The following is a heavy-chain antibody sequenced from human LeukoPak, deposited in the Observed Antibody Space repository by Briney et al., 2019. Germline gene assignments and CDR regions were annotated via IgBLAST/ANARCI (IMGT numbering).Heavy chain of an antibody. J-gene: IGHJ4*02. CDR1: GFTFSSYW. CDR3: ASHGSGRSSLDY. Sequence: GGSLRLSCAASGFTFSSYWMSWVRQAPGKGLEWVANIKQDGSEKYYVDSVKGRFTISRDNAKNSLHLQMNSLRAEDTAVYYCASHGSGRSSLDYWGQGTLVTVSS. V-gene: IGHV3-7*01. D-gene: IGHD3-10*01. CDR2: IKQDGSEK.